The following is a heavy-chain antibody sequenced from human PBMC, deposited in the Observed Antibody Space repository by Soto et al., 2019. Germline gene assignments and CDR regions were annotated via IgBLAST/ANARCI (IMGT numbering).Heavy chain of an antibody. D-gene: IGHD2-21*02. CDR1: GGSVSSGSYY. V-gene: IGHV4-61*01. CDR2: IYYSGST. CDR3: AGYCGGDCYLPYWYFDL. J-gene: IGHJ2*01. Sequence: QVQLQESGPGLVKPTETLSLTCTVSGGSVSSGSYYWSWIRQPPGKGLEWLGYIYYSGSTNYNPSLKRRVTISVDTSKYQFPLKLSAVTAAASAVYYCAGYCGGDCYLPYWYFDLWGRGTLVTVSS.